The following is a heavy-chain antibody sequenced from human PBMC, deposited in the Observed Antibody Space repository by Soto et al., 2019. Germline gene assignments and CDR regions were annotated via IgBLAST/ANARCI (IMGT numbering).Heavy chain of an antibody. D-gene: IGHD3-22*01. Sequence: TLSLTCTVSGAAINSYYWTWIRQAPGMGLEWIGYIYYTGSTNYNPSLESRVTVSVDRSRNQFSLELRFVTAADTAVYYCARVDGYFFFFDNWGQGTQVTVSS. CDR3: ARVDGYFFFFDN. J-gene: IGHJ4*02. CDR1: GAAINSYY. CDR2: IYYTGST. V-gene: IGHV4-59*01.